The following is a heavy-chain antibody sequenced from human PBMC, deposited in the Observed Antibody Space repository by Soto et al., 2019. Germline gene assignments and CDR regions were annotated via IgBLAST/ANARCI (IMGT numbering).Heavy chain of an antibody. CDR2: IFYSGNT. J-gene: IGHJ5*02. V-gene: IGHV4-39*01. D-gene: IGHD3-3*01. CDR1: GDSIGGSNFY. Sequence: QLQLQESGPGLVKPSATLSLICTVSGDSIGGSNFYWGWLRQPPGKGLEWIGSIFYSGNTYYNPSLKSRDILSVDTSKNQLALVRNAVTAADTAVDYCARTGRIAIVGVVTEFGPWGPGTLVTVSS. CDR3: ARTGRIAIVGVVTEFGP.